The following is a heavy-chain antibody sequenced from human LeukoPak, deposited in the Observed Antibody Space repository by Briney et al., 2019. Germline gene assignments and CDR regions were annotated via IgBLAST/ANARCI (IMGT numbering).Heavy chain of an antibody. CDR2: ISAYNGNT. J-gene: IGHJ4*02. Sequence: ASVKVSCKVSGYAFTSYGISWVRQAPGQGLEWMGWISAYNGNTNYAQKLQGRVTMTTDTSTSTAYMELRSLRSDDTAVYYCARDSDYYYDSSAWGFDYWGQGTLVTVSS. D-gene: IGHD3-22*01. CDR3: ARDSDYYYDSSAWGFDY. CDR1: GYAFTSYG. V-gene: IGHV1-18*01.